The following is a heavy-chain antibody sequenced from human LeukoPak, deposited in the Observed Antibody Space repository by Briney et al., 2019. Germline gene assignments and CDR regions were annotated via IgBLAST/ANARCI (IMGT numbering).Heavy chain of an antibody. Sequence: PGGSLRLSCAASGFTFSDYYISSSGSTIYYADSVKGRFTISRDNAKNSLYLQMNSLRAEDTAVYYCARGGYSYGFVDPWGQGTLVTVSS. D-gene: IGHD5-18*01. CDR1: GFTFSDYY. J-gene: IGHJ5*02. V-gene: IGHV3-11*01. CDR2: SSSGSTI. CDR3: ARGGYSYGFVDP.